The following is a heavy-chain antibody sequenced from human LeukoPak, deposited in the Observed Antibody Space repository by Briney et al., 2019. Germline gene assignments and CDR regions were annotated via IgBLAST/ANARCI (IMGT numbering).Heavy chain of an antibody. CDR1: GYTFTSYA. D-gene: IGHD5-18*01. Sequence: ASVKVSCKASGYTFTSYAMNWVRQAPGQGLEWMGWINTNTGNPTYAQGFTGRFVFSLDTSVSTAYLQISSLKAEDTAVYYCARGDTAMDAYYFDYWGQGTLVTVSS. CDR2: INTNTGNP. CDR3: ARGDTAMDAYYFDY. J-gene: IGHJ4*02. V-gene: IGHV7-4-1*02.